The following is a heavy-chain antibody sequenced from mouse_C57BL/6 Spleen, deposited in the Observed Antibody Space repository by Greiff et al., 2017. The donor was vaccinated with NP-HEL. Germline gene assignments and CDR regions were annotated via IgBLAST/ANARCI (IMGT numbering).Heavy chain of an antibody. V-gene: IGHV5-17*01. CDR3: ARGGVYYGTIYAMDY. J-gene: IGHJ4*01. D-gene: IGHD1-1*01. CDR2: ISSGSSTI. CDR1: GFTFSDYG. Sequence: EVQGVESGGGLVKPGGSLKLSCAASGFTFSDYGMHWVRQAPEKGLEWVAYISSGSSTIYYADTVKGRFTISRDNAKNTLFLQMTSLRSEDTAMYYCARGGVYYGTIYAMDYWGQGTSVTVSS.